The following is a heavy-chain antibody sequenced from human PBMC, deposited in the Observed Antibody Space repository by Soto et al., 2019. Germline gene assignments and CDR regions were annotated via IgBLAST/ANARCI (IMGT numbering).Heavy chain of an antibody. D-gene: IGHD6-13*01. CDR2: INPNSGGT. Sequence: ASVKVSCKASGYTFTGYYMHWVRQAPGQGLEWMGWINPNSGGTNYAQKFQGRVTMTRDTSISTAYMELSRLRSDDTAVYYCAREPIAAAGTYGYYYGMDVWGQGTTVTVSS. CDR3: AREPIAAAGTYGYYYGMDV. CDR1: GYTFTGYY. V-gene: IGHV1-2*02. J-gene: IGHJ6*02.